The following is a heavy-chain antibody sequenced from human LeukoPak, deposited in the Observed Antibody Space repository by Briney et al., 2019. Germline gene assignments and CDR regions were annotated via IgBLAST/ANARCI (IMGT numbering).Heavy chain of an antibody. CDR1: GGSISPYY. CDR3: TRDRRDGYNYVDY. CDR2: ISFSGST. V-gene: IGHV4-59*01. J-gene: IGHJ4*02. Sequence: PSETLSLTCTVSGGSISPYYWSWIRQPPGKGLEWIGFISFSGSTDYNPSLKGRVTISVDTSKNQFSLKLNSVTAADTAVYYCTRDRRDGYNYVDYWGQGTLVTVSS. D-gene: IGHD5-24*01.